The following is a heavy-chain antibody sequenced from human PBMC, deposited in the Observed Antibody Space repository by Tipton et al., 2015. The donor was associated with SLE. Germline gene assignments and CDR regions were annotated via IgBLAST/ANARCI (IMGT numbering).Heavy chain of an antibody. J-gene: IGHJ3*02. D-gene: IGHD4-23*01. Sequence: TLSLTCTGEGGYVSSGSYYWSWIRQPPGKGLEWIGYIYHSGSTNYNPSLKSRVTISVDTSKNQFSLKLSSVTAADTAVYYCARWTTVVTPGAFDIWGQGTMVTVSS. CDR2: IYHSGST. CDR3: ARWTTVVTPGAFDI. CDR1: GGYVSSGSYY. V-gene: IGHV4-61*01.